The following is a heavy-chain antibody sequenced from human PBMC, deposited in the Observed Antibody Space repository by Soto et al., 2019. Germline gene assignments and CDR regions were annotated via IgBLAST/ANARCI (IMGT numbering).Heavy chain of an antibody. V-gene: IGHV4-38-2*02. Sequence: KASETLSLTCTVSGYPISSGSYWAWIRQPPGKGPEWIASIYHGGTTFYNPSLKSRITISVDTSNNQFSLKLTSVTAADTAVYYCARVHVMVVAGSTFDYWGHGTLVTV. D-gene: IGHD6-19*01. J-gene: IGHJ4*01. CDR1: GYPISSGSY. CDR2: IYHGGTT. CDR3: ARVHVMVVAGSTFDY.